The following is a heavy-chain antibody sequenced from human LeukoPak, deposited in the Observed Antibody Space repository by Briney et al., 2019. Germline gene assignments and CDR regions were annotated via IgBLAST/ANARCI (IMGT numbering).Heavy chain of an antibody. CDR2: ISYDGSNK. V-gene: IGHV3-30-3*01. D-gene: IGHD3-22*01. Sequence: GGSLRLSCAASGFTFSGYAMHWVRQAPGKGLEWVAVISYDGSNKYYADSVKGRFTISRDNSKNTLYLQMNSLRAEDTAVYYCARGAYDSSGYYYEPHFDYWGQGTLVTVSS. CDR3: ARGAYDSSGYYYEPHFDY. J-gene: IGHJ4*02. CDR1: GFTFSGYA.